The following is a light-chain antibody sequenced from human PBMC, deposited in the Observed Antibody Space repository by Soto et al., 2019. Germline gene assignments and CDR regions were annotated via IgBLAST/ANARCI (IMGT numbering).Light chain of an antibody. CDR1: SSDVGGYNY. CDR3: CSYATINTFV. J-gene: IGLJ1*01. V-gene: IGLV2-23*02. Sequence: HSALTQPRSVSGSPGQSITISCTGTSSDVGGYNYVSWYQQHPGKAPKLLISEDNKRPSGISNRFSGSKSGNTASLSISGLQAEDEADYYCCSYATINTFVFGTGTRSPS. CDR2: EDN.